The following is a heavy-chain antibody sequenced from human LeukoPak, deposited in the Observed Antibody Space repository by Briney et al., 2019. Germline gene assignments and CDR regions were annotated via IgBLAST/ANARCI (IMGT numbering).Heavy chain of an antibody. CDR1: GGSFSGYY. Sequence: SETLSLTCAVYGGSFSGYYWSWIRQPPGKGLEWIGEINHSGSTNYNPSLKSRVTISVDTSKNQFSLKLSSVTAADTAVYYCARGRIAAAVYWGQGTLVTVSS. D-gene: IGHD6-13*01. CDR3: ARGRIAAAVY. CDR2: INHSGST. J-gene: IGHJ4*02. V-gene: IGHV4-34*01.